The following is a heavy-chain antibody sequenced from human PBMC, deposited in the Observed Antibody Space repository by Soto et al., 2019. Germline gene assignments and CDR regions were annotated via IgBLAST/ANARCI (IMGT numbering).Heavy chain of an antibody. CDR3: ARGFSSYSDH. Sequence: QVQLVQSGAEVKKPGASVKVSCEASGYTFVDYDINWERQAAGQGLEWMGWMNPNTGNTAYAQKFQGRLSLTRDTSKSTAYLDLRGLTSEDTAIYYCARGFSSYSDHWAQGTLVTVSS. V-gene: IGHV1-8*01. J-gene: IGHJ5*02. CDR2: MNPNTGNT. CDR1: GYTFVDYD. D-gene: IGHD3-10*01.